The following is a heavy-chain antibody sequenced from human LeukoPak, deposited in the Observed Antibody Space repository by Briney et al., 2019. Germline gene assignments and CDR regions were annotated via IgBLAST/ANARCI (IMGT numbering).Heavy chain of an antibody. Sequence: SETLSLTCAVYGGSFSGYYWSWVRQPAGKGLEWIGRIYASGNTNYNPSLKGRVTMTVDTSKNQFSLKLNSVTAADTAVYYCARVEGYDSGSYYNPQFYYWGQGTLVTVSS. CDR3: ARVEGYDSGSYYNPQFYY. D-gene: IGHD3-10*01. J-gene: IGHJ4*02. CDR2: IYASGNT. V-gene: IGHV4-59*10. CDR1: GGSFSGYY.